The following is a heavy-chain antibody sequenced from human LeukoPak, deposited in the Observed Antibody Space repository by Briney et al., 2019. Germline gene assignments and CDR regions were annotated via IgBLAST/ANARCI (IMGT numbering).Heavy chain of an antibody. CDR1: GFTVSTKF. D-gene: IGHD3-22*01. J-gene: IGHJ4*02. CDR3: ARFYDTSGYLDC. CDR2: IYDGGIT. Sequence: GSLRLSCATSGFTVSTKFMSWVRQAPGKGLEWVSVIYDGGITYYADSVKGRFTISGDNSKNMLFLQMNSLRAEDTAVYYCARFYDTSGYLDCWGQGTLVTVSS. V-gene: IGHV3-66*01.